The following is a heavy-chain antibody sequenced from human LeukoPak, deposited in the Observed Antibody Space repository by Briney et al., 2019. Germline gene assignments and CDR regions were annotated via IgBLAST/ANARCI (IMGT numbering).Heavy chain of an antibody. Sequence: GASVKVSCKASGYTFTSYGISWVRQAPGQGLEWMGRISAYNGNTNYVQKLQGRVTMTTDTSTSTAYMELRSLRSDDTAVYYCARGYCSSTSCPFDYWGQGTLVTVSS. V-gene: IGHV1-18*01. CDR2: ISAYNGNT. CDR1: GYTFTSYG. CDR3: ARGYCSSTSCPFDY. D-gene: IGHD2-2*01. J-gene: IGHJ4*02.